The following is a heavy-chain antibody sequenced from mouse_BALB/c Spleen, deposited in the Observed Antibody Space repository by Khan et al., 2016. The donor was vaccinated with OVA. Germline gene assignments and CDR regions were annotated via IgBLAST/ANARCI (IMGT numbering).Heavy chain of an antibody. J-gene: IGHJ4*01. CDR3: ARDGSRDNYAMDY. D-gene: IGHD2-3*01. V-gene: IGHV3-2*02. CDR2: ISSSGST. Sequence: EVQLVESGPGLVKPSQSLSLTCTVTGYSITSDYAWNWIRQFPGNKLEWMGYISSSGSTNYNPALKSRISITRDTSKNQFFLQLNSVTTEDTATYYCARDGSRDNYAMDYWGQGTSGTVSS. CDR1: GYSITSDYA.